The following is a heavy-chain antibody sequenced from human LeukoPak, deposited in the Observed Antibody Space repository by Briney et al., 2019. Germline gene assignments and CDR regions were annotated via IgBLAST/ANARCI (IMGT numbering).Heavy chain of an antibody. D-gene: IGHD5/OR15-5a*01. V-gene: IGHV1-8*03. Sequence: ASVKVSCKASGYTFTRHATSWVRQAPGLGLEWMGWIRPDSGDTGHAQKFRGRVVITRDNSIDTTYMELSSLTSEDTAIYYCARELSTSVPDFWGQGTLVAVSS. CDR2: IRPDSGDT. J-gene: IGHJ4*02. CDR3: ARELSTSVPDF. CDR1: GYTFTRHA.